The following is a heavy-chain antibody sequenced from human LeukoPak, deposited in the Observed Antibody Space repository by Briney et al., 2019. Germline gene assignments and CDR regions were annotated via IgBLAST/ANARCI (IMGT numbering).Heavy chain of an antibody. CDR2: IYYSGST. CDR3: ARHVPDVPTIKSKIPSRLLWFGGMDV. CDR1: GGSISSSSYY. Sequence: PSETLSLTCTVSGGSISSSSYYWGWIRQPPGKGLEWIGSIYYSGSTYYNPSLKSRVTISVDTSKNQFSLKLSSVTAADTAVYYCARHVPDVPTIKSKIPSRLLWFGGMDVWGQGTTVTVSS. D-gene: IGHD3-10*01. V-gene: IGHV4-39*01. J-gene: IGHJ6*02.